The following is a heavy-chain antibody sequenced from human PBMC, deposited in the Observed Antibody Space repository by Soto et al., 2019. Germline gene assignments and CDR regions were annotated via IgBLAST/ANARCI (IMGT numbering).Heavy chain of an antibody. CDR2: ISSSSSSI. CDR3: ASQPLERGSWGWFDP. CDR1: GFTFSSNR. D-gene: IGHD1-1*01. J-gene: IGHJ5*02. Sequence: GSLRLSCVASGFTFSSNRMNWVRQAPGKGLEWVSFISSSSSSIYYADSVKGRFTISRDNAKNSLYLQMNSLRDEDTAVYYCASQPLERGSWGWFDPWGQGTLVTVS. V-gene: IGHV3-48*02.